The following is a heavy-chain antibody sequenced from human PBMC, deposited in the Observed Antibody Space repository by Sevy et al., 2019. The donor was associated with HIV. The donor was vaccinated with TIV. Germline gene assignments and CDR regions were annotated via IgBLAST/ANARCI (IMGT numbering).Heavy chain of an antibody. D-gene: IGHD3-10*01. CDR3: TTESKKRGLSALLDY. J-gene: IGHJ4*02. CDR2: IKSKTDGGTT. V-gene: IGHV3-15*01. CDR1: GFTFSNAW. Sequence: GGSLRLSCAASGFTFSNAWMSWVRQAPGKGLEWVGRIKSKTDGGTTDYAAPVKARFPISRKDSKNRLYLQMNSLKTEETVIYYCTTESKKRGLSALLDYWGQGTLVTVS.